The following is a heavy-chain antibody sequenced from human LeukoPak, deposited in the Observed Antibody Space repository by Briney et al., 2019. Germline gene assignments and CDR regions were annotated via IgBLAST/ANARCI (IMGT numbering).Heavy chain of an antibody. CDR3: ARDSEAPLPYCGGDCHDAFDI. CDR1: GFTFSSYS. V-gene: IGHV3-21*01. Sequence: GGSLRLSCAASGFTFSSYSMNWVRQAPGKGLEWVSSISSSSSYIYYADSVKGRFTISRDNAKNSLYLQMNSLGAEDTAVYYCARDSEAPLPYCGGDCHDAFDIWGQGTMVTVSS. D-gene: IGHD2-21*01. CDR2: ISSSSSYI. J-gene: IGHJ3*02.